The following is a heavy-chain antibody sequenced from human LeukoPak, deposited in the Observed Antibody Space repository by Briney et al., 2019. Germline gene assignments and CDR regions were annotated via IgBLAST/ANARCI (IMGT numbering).Heavy chain of an antibody. D-gene: IGHD6-13*01. Sequence: GGSLRLSCAASGFTFSDYYMSWIRQAPGKGLEWVSYISSSGSTIYYADSGKGRFTISRDNAKNSLYLQMNSLRAEDTAVYYCARLGGSSWYPRYYYYYMDVWGKGTTVTVSS. J-gene: IGHJ6*03. CDR1: GFTFSDYY. CDR3: ARLGGSSWYPRYYYYYMDV. V-gene: IGHV3-11*01. CDR2: ISSSGSTI.